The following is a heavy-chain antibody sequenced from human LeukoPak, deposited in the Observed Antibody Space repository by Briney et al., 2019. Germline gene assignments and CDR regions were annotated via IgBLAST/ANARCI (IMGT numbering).Heavy chain of an antibody. CDR1: GYTCTSYG. CDR2: ISAYNGNT. Sequence: ASVKVSCKASGYTCTSYGISWVRQDPGQGLEWMGWISAYNGNTNYAQKLQGRVTMTTDTSTSTTYMELRSLRSDDTAVYYCARLGRGYYYDYYGMDVWGQGTTVTVSS. J-gene: IGHJ6*02. CDR3: ARLGRGYYYDYYGMDV. V-gene: IGHV1-18*01.